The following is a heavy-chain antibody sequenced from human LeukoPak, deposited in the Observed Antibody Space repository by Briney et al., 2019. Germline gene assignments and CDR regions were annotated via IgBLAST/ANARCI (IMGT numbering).Heavy chain of an antibody. CDR1: GFTFRNYA. Sequence: PGRSLRLSCAPSGFTFRNYAMHWVRQAPGKGLEWVSGISGSGGSTYYADSVKGRFTISRDNSKNTLYLQMISLRAEDTAVYYCAKARRIQLWLSWGQGTLVTVSS. D-gene: IGHD5-18*01. V-gene: IGHV3-23*01. J-gene: IGHJ5*02. CDR3: AKARRIQLWLS. CDR2: ISGSGGST.